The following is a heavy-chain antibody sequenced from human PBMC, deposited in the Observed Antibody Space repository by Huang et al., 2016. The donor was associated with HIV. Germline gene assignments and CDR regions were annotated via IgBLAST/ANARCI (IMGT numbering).Heavy chain of an antibody. CDR3: ARARGYYDSSVSYYFDY. Sequence: QVQLVQSGAEVKKPGSSVKVSCKASGGTFSSYAISWVRQAPGQGLEWMGGIIPIFGTANYAQKFQGRVTITADESTSTAYMKLSSLRSGDTAVYCCARARGYYDSSVSYYFDYWGQGTLVTVSS. CDR1: GGTFSSYA. V-gene: IGHV1-69*13. J-gene: IGHJ4*02. D-gene: IGHD3-22*01. CDR2: IIPIFGTA.